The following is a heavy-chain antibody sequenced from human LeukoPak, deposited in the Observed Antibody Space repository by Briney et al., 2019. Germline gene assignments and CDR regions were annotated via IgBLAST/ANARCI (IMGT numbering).Heavy chain of an antibody. CDR2: IRNKDNSYTT. Sequence: GGSLRLSCAASGFTFSDHYMEWVRQAPGKGLEWVGRIRNKDNSYTTEYAASVKGRFTISRDDSENSLYLQMNSLNTEDTAVYYCTRDQTPYYWGQGTLVTVAS. J-gene: IGHJ4*02. CDR1: GFTFSDHY. V-gene: IGHV3-72*01. CDR3: TRDQTPYY.